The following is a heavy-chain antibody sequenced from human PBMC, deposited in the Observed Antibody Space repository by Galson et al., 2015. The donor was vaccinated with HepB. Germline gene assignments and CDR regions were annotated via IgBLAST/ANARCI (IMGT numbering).Heavy chain of an antibody. D-gene: IGHD4-17*01. J-gene: IGHJ6*02. Sequence: SLRLSCAASGFTFSSYAMHWVRQAPGKGLEWVAVISYDGSNKYYADSVKGRFTISRDNSKNTLYLQMNSLRAEDTAVYYCARGAAGDYLPGGMDVWGQGTTVTVSS. V-gene: IGHV3-30-3*01. CDR1: GFTFSSYA. CDR2: ISYDGSNK. CDR3: ARGAAGDYLPGGMDV.